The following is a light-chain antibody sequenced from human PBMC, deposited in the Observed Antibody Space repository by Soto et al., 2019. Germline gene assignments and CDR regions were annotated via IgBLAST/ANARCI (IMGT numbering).Light chain of an antibody. V-gene: IGLV2-14*01. CDR1: SSDVGGYNF. CDR3: SSYTISSTYV. Sequence: QPVLTQPASVSGSPGQSITISCTGTSSDVGGYNFVSWYQHHPGKAPKLMIYEVSNRPSGVSNRFSGSKSDNTASLTISGLQAEDEADYYCSSYTISSTYVFGGGTKLTVL. CDR2: EVS. J-gene: IGLJ1*01.